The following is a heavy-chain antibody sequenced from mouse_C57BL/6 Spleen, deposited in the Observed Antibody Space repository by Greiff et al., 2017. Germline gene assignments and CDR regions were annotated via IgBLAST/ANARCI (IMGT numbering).Heavy chain of an antibody. CDR2: INPGSGGT. CDR1: GYAFTNYL. CDR3: ARWRGNYAMDY. J-gene: IGHJ4*01. Sequence: QVQLQQSGAELVRPGTSVKVSCKASGYAFTNYLIEWVKQRPGQGLEWIGVINPGSGGTNYNEKFKGKATLTADKSSSTAYMQLSSLTSEDSAVYFCARWRGNYAMDYWGQGTSVTVSS. V-gene: IGHV1-54*01.